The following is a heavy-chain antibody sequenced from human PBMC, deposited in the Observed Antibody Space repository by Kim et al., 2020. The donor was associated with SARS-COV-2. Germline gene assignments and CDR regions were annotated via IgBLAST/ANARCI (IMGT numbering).Heavy chain of an antibody. CDR1: GGSISSSSYY. Sequence: SETLSLTCTVSGGSISSSSYYWGWIRQPPGKGLEWIGSIYYSGSTYYNPSLKSRVTISVDTSKNQFSLKLSSVTAADTAVYYCARLTRVAGTKGSFDYWGQGTLVTVSS. J-gene: IGHJ4*02. D-gene: IGHD6-19*01. V-gene: IGHV4-39*01. CDR2: IYYSGST. CDR3: ARLTRVAGTKGSFDY.